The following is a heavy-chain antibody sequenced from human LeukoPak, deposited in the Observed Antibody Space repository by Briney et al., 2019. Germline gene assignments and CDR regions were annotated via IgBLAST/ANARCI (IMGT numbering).Heavy chain of an antibody. CDR3: ARGGTQAVAGSYYYYYYMDV. D-gene: IGHD6-19*01. V-gene: IGHV4-59*01. CDR1: GGSISSYY. Sequence: SETLSLTCTVSGGSISSYYWSWIRQPPGKGLEWIGYIYYSGSTNYNPYLKSRVTISVDTSKNQFSLKLSSVTAADTAVYYCARGGTQAVAGSYYYYYYMDVWGKGTTVTVSS. CDR2: IYYSGST. J-gene: IGHJ6*03.